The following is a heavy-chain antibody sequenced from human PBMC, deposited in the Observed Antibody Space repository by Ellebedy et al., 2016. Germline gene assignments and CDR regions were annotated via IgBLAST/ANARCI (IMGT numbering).Heavy chain of an antibody. CDR1: GFTFSNYA. CDR3: VKAGYCSGTNCYSAFDI. D-gene: IGHD2-2*02. J-gene: IGHJ3*02. CDR2: ISSDGGGA. Sequence: GESLKISCSASGFTFSNYAMHWVRQAPRKGLEYVSAISSDGGGAYYADSVKGRFTISRDNSTTTLYLQMSSLRSEDTAVYYCVKAGYCSGTNCYSAFDIWGQGTLVTVSS. V-gene: IGHV3-64D*06.